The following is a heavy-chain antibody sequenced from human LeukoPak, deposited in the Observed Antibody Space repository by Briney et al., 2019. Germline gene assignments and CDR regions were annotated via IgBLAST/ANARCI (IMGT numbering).Heavy chain of an antibody. Sequence: LGEPLKTSCKASVYIFSSYWISCVRQMPGKGLEWMGIIYPPDSDTRSSPSFQGQVTISADKSVSTAYLQWNSLKASDTAIYYCAGGWPQSFDFWGQGTLVTVSS. V-gene: IGHV5-51*01. CDR2: IYPPDSDT. D-gene: IGHD5-24*01. J-gene: IGHJ4*02. CDR3: AGGWPQSFDF. CDR1: VYIFSSYW.